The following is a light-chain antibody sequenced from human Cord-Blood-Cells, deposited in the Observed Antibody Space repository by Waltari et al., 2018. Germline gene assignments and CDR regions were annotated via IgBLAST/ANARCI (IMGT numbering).Light chain of an antibody. Sequence: QSALTQPSSASGSPGQSVTISCTATSSDVGGYNYVSWYQPHPGKAPKLMIYEVSKRPSGVLDSFSGSKSGNTASLTVSGLQAEDESDDYCSSYAGSNNLVFGGGTKLTVL. V-gene: IGLV2-8*01. CDR1: SSDVGGYNY. CDR2: EVS. CDR3: SSYAGSNNLV. J-gene: IGLJ3*02.